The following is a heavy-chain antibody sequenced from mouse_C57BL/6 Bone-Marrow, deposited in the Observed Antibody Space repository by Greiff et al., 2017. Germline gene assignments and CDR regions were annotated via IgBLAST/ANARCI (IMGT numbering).Heavy chain of an antibody. CDR2: IYPGNSDT. J-gene: IGHJ3*01. CDR3: TRFITTVVEEAWFAY. Sequence: VQLQQSGTVLARPGASVKMSCKTSGYTFTSYWMHWVKQRPGQGLEWIGAIYPGNSDTSYHQKFKGKAKLTAVTSASTAYMELSSLTNEDSAVYYCTRFITTVVEEAWFAYWGQGTLVTVSA. CDR1: GYTFTSYW. V-gene: IGHV1-5*01. D-gene: IGHD1-1*01.